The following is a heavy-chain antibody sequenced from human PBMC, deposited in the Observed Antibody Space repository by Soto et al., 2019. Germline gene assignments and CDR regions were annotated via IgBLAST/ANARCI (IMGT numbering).Heavy chain of an antibody. Sequence: GGSLRLSCAASGFIFSTYTMNWVRQAPGKGLEWVSSISRTSTYIYYADSVRGRFALTRDNPKNSLLLQMNSLRAEDTAIYYCARDARHCRGKSCRYLPGYYYGMDVWGQGTSVPVSS. D-gene: IGHD2-15*01. CDR1: GFIFSTYT. J-gene: IGHJ6*01. CDR3: ARDARHCRGKSCRYLPGYYYGMDV. CDR2: ISRTSTYI. V-gene: IGHV3-21*01.